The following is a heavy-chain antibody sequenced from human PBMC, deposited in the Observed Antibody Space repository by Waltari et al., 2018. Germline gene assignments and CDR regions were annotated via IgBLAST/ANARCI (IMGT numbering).Heavy chain of an antibody. Sequence: QVQLEQSGAEVRKPGASVKVACKVSEYPLSKLSIDWVRQIPGKGLARKFQGRVTVTEDTLTNTAYMEMSSLRSEDTAIYYCVTRIKAVVQGVIIVEGPPPNWFDPWGPGTQVTVSS. CDR1: EYPLSKLS. V-gene: IGHV1-24*01. CDR3: VTRIKAVVQGVIIVEGPPPNWFDP. J-gene: IGHJ5*02. D-gene: IGHD3-10*02.